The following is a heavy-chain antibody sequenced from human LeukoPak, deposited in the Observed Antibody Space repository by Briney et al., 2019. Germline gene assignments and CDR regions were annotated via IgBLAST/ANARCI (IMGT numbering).Heavy chain of an antibody. Sequence: PGGSLRLSCTTSGFTLGDHAMSWVRQAPGKGLEWVSAISGSGGSTYYADSVKGRLTISRDNSKNTLYLQMNSLRAEDTAVYYCAKVHLGGSIDYWGQGTLVTVSS. V-gene: IGHV3-23*01. J-gene: IGHJ4*02. CDR2: ISGSGGST. D-gene: IGHD5-12*01. CDR1: GFTLGDHA. CDR3: AKVHLGGSIDY.